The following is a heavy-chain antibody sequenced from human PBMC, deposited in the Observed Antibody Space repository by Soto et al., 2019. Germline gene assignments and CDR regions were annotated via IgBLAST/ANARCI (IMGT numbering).Heavy chain of an antibody. CDR3: ARDSPLTTVTPPTDAFDI. V-gene: IGHV3-74*01. J-gene: IGHJ3*02. CDR1: GFTFSTYW. D-gene: IGHD4-17*01. Sequence: EVQLVESGGGLVQPGGSLRLSCAASGFTFSTYWMHWVRQAPGKGLVWVSRINSAGSTTTYADSVKGRFTISRDNAKNTLYLQMNSLRAEDTAVYYCARDSPLTTVTPPTDAFDIWGQGTMVTVSS. CDR2: INSAGSTT.